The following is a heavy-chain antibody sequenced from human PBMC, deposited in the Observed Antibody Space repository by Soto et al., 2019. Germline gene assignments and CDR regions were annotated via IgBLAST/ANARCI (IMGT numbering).Heavy chain of an antibody. J-gene: IGHJ3*02. V-gene: IGHV2-5*02. CDR1: GFSLSTRGVG. CDR3: AHLYDNIYVFDM. CDR2: IFRDDDK. Sequence: QITLKESGPTLVKPTQTLTLTCTFSGFSLSTRGVGVGWIRQPPGKALEWLALIFRDDDKRYSPSLKSRLTITGDTSKNQVVLTMTNMDPMDTATYYCAHLYDNIYVFDMWGQGTMVTVSS. D-gene: IGHD3-9*01.